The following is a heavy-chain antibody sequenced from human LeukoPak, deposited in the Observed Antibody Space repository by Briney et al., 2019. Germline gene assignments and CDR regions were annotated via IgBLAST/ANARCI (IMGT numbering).Heavy chain of an antibody. Sequence: PGGSLRLPCAVSGFTFSSYAISWVRQAPGKGLERVSGISSSGGNTEYADSVKGRFTISRDNSKNILYLQMDSLRAEDTAVYYCAKLGELSLLVVYWGQGTLVTVSS. CDR3: AKLGELSLLVVY. D-gene: IGHD3-16*02. V-gene: IGHV3-23*01. CDR2: ISSSGGNT. CDR1: GFTFSSYA. J-gene: IGHJ4*02.